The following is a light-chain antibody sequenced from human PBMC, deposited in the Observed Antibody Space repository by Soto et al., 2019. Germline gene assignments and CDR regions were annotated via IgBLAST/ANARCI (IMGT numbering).Light chain of an antibody. V-gene: IGKV1-33*01. Sequence: IQMTQSPSSLSSSVGDRVTLTFQSSHDIIDHLNWYQQKPGKPPKLLIYDASNLQTGVPSRFSGSGSGTDFTFTISSLQPEDIATYFCHQYDNLSQTFGPGTKVDIK. CDR1: HDIIDH. J-gene: IGKJ3*01. CDR3: HQYDNLSQT. CDR2: DAS.